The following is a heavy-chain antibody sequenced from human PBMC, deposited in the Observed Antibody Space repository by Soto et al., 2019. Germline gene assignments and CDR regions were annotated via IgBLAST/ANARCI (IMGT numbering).Heavy chain of an antibody. V-gene: IGHV1-69*06. J-gene: IGHJ3*02. CDR3: ARERDIVVVPAAIRAAFDI. CDR1: GGTFSSYA. Sequence: QVQLVQSGAEVKKPGSSVKVSCKASGGTFSSYAISWVRQAPGQGLEWMGGIIPIFGTANYAQKFQGRVTITADKCTSTAYMELSSLRSEDTAVYYCARERDIVVVPAAIRAAFDIWGQGTMVTVSS. CDR2: IIPIFGTA. D-gene: IGHD2-2*02.